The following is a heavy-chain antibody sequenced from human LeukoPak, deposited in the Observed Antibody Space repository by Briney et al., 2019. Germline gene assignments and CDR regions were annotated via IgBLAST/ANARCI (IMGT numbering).Heavy chain of an antibody. Sequence: SETLSLACTVSGGSISPYFWSWFRQPPGKGLEWIGYISYTGSTIYSPPLKSRVTISVDTSKNQFSLQLTSVTAADTAVYYCARDDYRGVTNFDPWGQGTLVTVSS. CDR1: GGSISPYF. V-gene: IGHV4-59*01. D-gene: IGHD3-10*01. CDR3: ARDDYRGVTNFDP. J-gene: IGHJ5*02. CDR2: ISYTGST.